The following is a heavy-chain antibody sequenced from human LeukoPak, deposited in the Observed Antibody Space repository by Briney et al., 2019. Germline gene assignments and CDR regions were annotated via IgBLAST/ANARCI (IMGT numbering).Heavy chain of an antibody. V-gene: IGHV3-21*01. CDR3: ARDNKSGLRYFDRPDY. Sequence: PEGSLRLSCAASGFTFSSYSMNWVRQAPGKGLEWVSSISSSSSYIYYADSVKGRFTISRDNAKNSLYLQMNSLRAEDTAVYYCARDNKSGLRYFDRPDYWGQGTLVTVSS. CDR2: ISSSSSYI. D-gene: IGHD3-9*01. CDR1: GFTFSSYS. J-gene: IGHJ4*02.